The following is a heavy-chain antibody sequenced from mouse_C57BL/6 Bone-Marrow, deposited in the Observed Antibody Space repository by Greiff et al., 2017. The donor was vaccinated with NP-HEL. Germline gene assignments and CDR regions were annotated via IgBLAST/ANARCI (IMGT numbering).Heavy chain of an antibody. CDR2: IDPENGDT. CDR1: GFTITDDY. D-gene: IGHD1-1*01. CDR3: TTFLVLRPYAMDD. Sequence: EVKLQQSGAELVRPGASVKLSCTASGFTITDDYMHWVKQRPEQGLEWIGWIDPENGDTDYASKFQGKATLTADTSSNTAYLQLSSLTSEDTAVYYCTTFLVLRPYAMDDWGQGTSVTVSS. V-gene: IGHV14-4*01. J-gene: IGHJ4*01.